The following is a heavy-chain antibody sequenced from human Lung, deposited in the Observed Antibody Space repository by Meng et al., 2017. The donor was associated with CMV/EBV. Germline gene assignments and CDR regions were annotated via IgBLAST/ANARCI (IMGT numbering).Heavy chain of an antibody. CDR3: ARDHSASVWSGYHED. CDR2: INPYSGDT. V-gene: IGHV1-2*02. CDR1: GYTFTDFY. D-gene: IGHD3-3*01. Sequence: ASXXVSXKASGYTFTDFYIHWVRLAPGQGLEWMGRINPYSGDTHFAQNFQGRVTMTRDTSIRTAYMELTSLKSDDTAIYYCARDHSASVWSGYHEDWGQGXLVTVSS. J-gene: IGHJ4*02.